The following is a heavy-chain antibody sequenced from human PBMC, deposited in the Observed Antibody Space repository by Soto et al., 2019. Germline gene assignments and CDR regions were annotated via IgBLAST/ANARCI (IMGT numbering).Heavy chain of an antibody. CDR1: GFTFSSYS. CDR2: ISSSSSTI. Sequence: EVQLVESGGGLVQPGGSLRLSCAASGFTFSSYSMNWVRQAPGKGLEWVSYISSSSSTIYYADSVKGRFTISRDNAKNSLYLQMHSLRAEDTAVYYCARELNYGLVDYWGQGTLVTVSS. CDR3: ARELNYGLVDY. D-gene: IGHD4-17*01. J-gene: IGHJ4*02. V-gene: IGHV3-48*01.